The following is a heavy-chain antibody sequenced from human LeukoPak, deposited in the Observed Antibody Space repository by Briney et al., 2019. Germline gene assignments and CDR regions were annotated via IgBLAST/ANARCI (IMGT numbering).Heavy chain of an antibody. CDR2: IYWDNDD. CDR3: ARTPLVITAKGFFDY. CDR1: GFSLHTRGVG. D-gene: IGHD4/OR15-4a*01. J-gene: IGHJ4*02. Sequence: SGPTLVNPTQTLTLTCTFSGFSLHTRGVGVAWIRQPPGKALEWLPLIYWDNDDRYSPSLKSRLTISKDASKNQVVLTMTNMDPVDTATYFCARTPLVITAKGFFDYWGQGTLVTVSS. V-gene: IGHV2-5*02.